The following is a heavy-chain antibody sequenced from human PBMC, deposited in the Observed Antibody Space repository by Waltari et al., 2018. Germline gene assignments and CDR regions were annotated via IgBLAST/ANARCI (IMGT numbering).Heavy chain of an antibody. CDR1: TFSFNDYT. D-gene: IGHD1-26*01. Sequence: HLVESGGGEVQPGRSLRLSCAASTFSFNDYTIHWVRQTPDKGLQLVALISYDGNNKEYSDSVKGRFTISRDTSKNTVSLQMSSLRVADTGLYFCARSLTTSTWRSTFYYSRLDVWGRGTTVTVSS. J-gene: IGHJ6*02. CDR3: ARSLTTSTWRSTFYYSRLDV. CDR2: ISYDGNNK. V-gene: IGHV3-30*04.